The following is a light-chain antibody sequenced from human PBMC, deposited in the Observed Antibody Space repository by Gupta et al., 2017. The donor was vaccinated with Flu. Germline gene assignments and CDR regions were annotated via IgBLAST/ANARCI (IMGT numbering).Light chain of an antibody. CDR2: AVS. V-gene: IGKV3-20*01. CDR1: QSVSSNN. J-gene: IGKJ1*01. CDR3: QQDDSAPWT. Sequence: EIVLTQSPGTLSLSPGEGATLSCRASQSVSSNNLAWYQQKPGQAPRLLISAVSSSATGIPDRFGGSGSGTDFTLTIRRVEPEDIAVYYCQQDDSAPWTFGQGTKVEIK.